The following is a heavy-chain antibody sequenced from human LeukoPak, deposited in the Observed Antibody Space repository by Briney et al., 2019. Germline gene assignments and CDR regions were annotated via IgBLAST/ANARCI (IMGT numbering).Heavy chain of an antibody. V-gene: IGHV3-7*01. D-gene: IGHD4-17*01. CDR2: IKQDGSEK. Sequence: GGSLRLSCAASGFTFSSYWMSWVRRAPGKGLEWVANIKQDGSEKYYVDSVKGRFTISRDNAKNSLYLQMNSLRAEDTAVYYCARDLISPTVTTGYYFDYWGQGTLVTVSS. J-gene: IGHJ4*02. CDR1: GFTFSSYW. CDR3: ARDLISPTVTTGYYFDY.